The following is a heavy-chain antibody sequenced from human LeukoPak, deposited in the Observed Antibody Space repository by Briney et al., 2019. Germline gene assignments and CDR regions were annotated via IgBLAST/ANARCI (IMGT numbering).Heavy chain of an antibody. J-gene: IGHJ4*02. D-gene: IGHD6-13*01. Sequence: ASVKVSCKASGGTFSSYAFSWVRQAPGQGLEWMGWIIPILGSANYAQSFQGRVTMTADESTSTAYMELSSLRSEDTAVYYCATSSRTYSSTDYWGQGTLVTVSS. CDR2: IIPILGSA. CDR3: ATSSRTYSSTDY. CDR1: GGTFSSYA. V-gene: IGHV1-69*11.